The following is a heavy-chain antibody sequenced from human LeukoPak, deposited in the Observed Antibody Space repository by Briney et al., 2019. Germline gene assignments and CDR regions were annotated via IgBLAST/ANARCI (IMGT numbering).Heavy chain of an antibody. CDR1: GGSISSGGYS. J-gene: IGHJ4*02. V-gene: IGHV4-30-2*01. Sequence: PSETLSLTCAVSGGSISSGGYSWSWIRQPPGKGLEWIGYIYHSGSTYYNPSLKSRVTISVDRSKNQFSLKLSSVTAADTAVYYCARAEGGYCSGGSCLATDYWGQGTLVTVSS. CDR3: ARAEGGYCSGGSCLATDY. D-gene: IGHD2-15*01. CDR2: IYHSGST.